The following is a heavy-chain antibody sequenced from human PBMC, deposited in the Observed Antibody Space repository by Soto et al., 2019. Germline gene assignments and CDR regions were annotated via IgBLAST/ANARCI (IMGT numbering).Heavy chain of an antibody. V-gene: IGHV1-2*02. Sequence: ASVKVSCKVSGYPFTAYYVHWVRQAPGQGLEWLGWINPRNGGTTYAQEFQGRVTMTSDTPTNTVYLELSRVGSDDTAMYYCARKGGSGYYADYWGQGTLVTVSS. D-gene: IGHD3-3*01. CDR1: GYPFTAYY. J-gene: IGHJ4*02. CDR3: ARKGGSGYYADY. CDR2: INPRNGGT.